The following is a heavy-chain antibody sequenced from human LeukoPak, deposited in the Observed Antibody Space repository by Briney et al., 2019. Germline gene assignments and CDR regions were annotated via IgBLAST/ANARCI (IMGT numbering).Heavy chain of an antibody. CDR2: IYYSGST. CDR3: AALGYSYGFDY. D-gene: IGHD5-18*01. Sequence: SETLSLTCTVSGGSTSSYYWSWIRQPPGKGLEWIGYIYYSGSTNYNPSLKSRVTISVDTSKNQFSLKLSSVTAADTAVYYCAALGYSYGFDYWGQGTLVTVSS. V-gene: IGHV4-59*01. CDR1: GGSTSSYY. J-gene: IGHJ4*02.